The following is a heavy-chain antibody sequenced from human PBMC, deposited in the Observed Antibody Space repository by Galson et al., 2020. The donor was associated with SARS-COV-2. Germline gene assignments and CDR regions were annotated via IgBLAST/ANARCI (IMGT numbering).Heavy chain of an antibody. J-gene: IGHJ4*02. CDR2: ISGSGGTT. Sequence: GESLKISCAASGFTFSSYAMSWVRQAPGKGLAWVSTISGSGGTTYNTDSVKGRFTISRDNSENTLYLQMNSLRAEDTAVYYCAKEADSSGYHVDYWGQGILVTVSS. D-gene: IGHD3-22*01. V-gene: IGHV3-23*01. CDR1: GFTFSSYA. CDR3: AKEADSSGYHVDY.